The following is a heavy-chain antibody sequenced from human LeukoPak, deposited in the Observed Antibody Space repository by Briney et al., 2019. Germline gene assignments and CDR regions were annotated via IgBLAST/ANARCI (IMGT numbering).Heavy chain of an antibody. Sequence: SETLSLTCAVYGGSFSGYYWSWIRQPPGKGLEWIGEINHSGSTNYNPSLKSRVTISVDTSKNQFSLKLSSVTAADTAVYYCARGPGNGFEMATTDLDYWGQGTLVTVSS. V-gene: IGHV4-34*01. J-gene: IGHJ4*02. CDR2: INHSGST. CDR3: ARGPGNGFEMATTDLDY. CDR1: GGSFSGYY. D-gene: IGHD5-24*01.